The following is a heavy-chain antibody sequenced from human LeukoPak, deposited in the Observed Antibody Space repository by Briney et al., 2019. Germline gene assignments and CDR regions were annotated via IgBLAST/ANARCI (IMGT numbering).Heavy chain of an antibody. CDR1: GGSISSSSYY. CDR2: IYYSGST. D-gene: IGHD2-15*01. J-gene: IGHJ5*02. V-gene: IGHV4-39*01. CDR3: ARPNGVAATNQGFDP. Sequence: SETLSLTCTVSGGSISSSSYYWGWIRQPPGKGLEWIGSIYYSGSTYYNPSLKGRVTISVDTSKNQFSLKLSSVTAADTAVYYCARPNGVAATNQGFDPWGQGTLVTVSS.